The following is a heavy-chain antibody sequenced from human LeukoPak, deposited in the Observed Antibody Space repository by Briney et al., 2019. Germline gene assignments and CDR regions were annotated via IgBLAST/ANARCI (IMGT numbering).Heavy chain of an antibody. CDR1: GGSISSYY. V-gene: IGHV4-59*01. D-gene: IGHD3-10*01. Sequence: SETLSLTCTVSGGSISSYYWSWIRQPPGKGLEWIGYIYYSGSTNYKPSLKSRATISVDTSKNQFSLKLSSVTAADTAVYYCARVEEGYGSGRRENYYYYYMDVWGKGTTVTVSS. J-gene: IGHJ6*03. CDR3: ARVEEGYGSGRRENYYYYYMDV. CDR2: IYYSGST.